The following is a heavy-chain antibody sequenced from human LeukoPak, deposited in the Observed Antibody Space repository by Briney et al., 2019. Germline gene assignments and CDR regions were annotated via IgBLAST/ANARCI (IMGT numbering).Heavy chain of an antibody. CDR2: IIPILGIA. CDR3: AREYDFWSGYYPPYFDY. V-gene: IGHV1-69*04. D-gene: IGHD3-3*01. CDR1: GGTFSSYT. Sequence: ASVKLSCKASGGTFSSYTISWVRQAPGQGLEWMGRIIPILGIANYAQKFQGRVTITADKSTSTAYMERTSLRSEDTAVYYCAREYDFWSGYYPPYFDYWGQGTPFTVSS. J-gene: IGHJ4*02.